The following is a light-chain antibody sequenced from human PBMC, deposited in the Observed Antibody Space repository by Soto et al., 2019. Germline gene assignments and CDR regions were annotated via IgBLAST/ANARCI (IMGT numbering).Light chain of an antibody. J-gene: IGKJ1*01. Sequence: EIGLTQPPGTLSLSPGERATLSCRASQSVRNNYLAWYQQRPGQAPRLLIHGASSRATGIPDRFSGSGSGTDFTLTISRLEPEDFAVYYCQQYGTSPRTFGQGTKVEIK. CDR2: GAS. CDR1: QSVRNNY. V-gene: IGKV3-20*01. CDR3: QQYGTSPRT.